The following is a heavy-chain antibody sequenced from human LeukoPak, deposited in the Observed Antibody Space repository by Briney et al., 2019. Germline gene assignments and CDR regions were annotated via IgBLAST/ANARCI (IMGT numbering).Heavy chain of an antibody. D-gene: IGHD4-17*01. CDR2: ISHDGTVE. Sequence: GGSLRLSCAASDFTFSSYGMHWIRQAPGKGLECVAFISHDGTVEKFADSVKGRFTISRDNSKNTLYLQMNSLRPEDTAVYYCAKDPATTVTPSYWGQGTLVTVSS. V-gene: IGHV3-30*02. J-gene: IGHJ4*02. CDR3: AKDPATTVTPSY. CDR1: DFTFSSYG.